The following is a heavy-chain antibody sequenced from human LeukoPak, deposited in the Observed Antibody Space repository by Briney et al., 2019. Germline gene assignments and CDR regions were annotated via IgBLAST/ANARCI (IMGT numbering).Heavy chain of an antibody. Sequence: GGSLRLSCAGSGFTFSSYSSYWVRHAPGKGREWISYISGSGTTKYYADSARGRFTISRDNAKNSLYLQMNSLRDEDTAVYYCARSATRTVSHVDWWGRGTVVTVSS. CDR3: ARSATRTVSHVDW. J-gene: IGHJ4*02. D-gene: IGHD4-17*01. CDR1: GFTFSSYS. V-gene: IGHV3-48*02. CDR2: ISGSGTTK.